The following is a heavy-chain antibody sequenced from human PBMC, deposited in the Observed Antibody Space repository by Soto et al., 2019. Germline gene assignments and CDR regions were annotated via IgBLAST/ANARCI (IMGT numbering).Heavy chain of an antibody. CDR2: IYYNGNT. J-gene: IGHJ4*02. CDR1: GGSFSSSSYH. CDR3: ARLTRGNPGNY. V-gene: IGHV4-39*01. Sequence: QLQLQVSGPGLMKPSETMSLTCTVSGGSFSSSSYHWGWIRQPPGKGLEWIGSIYYNGNTYYNPSLKSRVTISVDTSKNQFSLKLSSVTATDTAVYYCARLTRGNPGNYWGQGTLVTVSS. D-gene: IGHD1-26*01.